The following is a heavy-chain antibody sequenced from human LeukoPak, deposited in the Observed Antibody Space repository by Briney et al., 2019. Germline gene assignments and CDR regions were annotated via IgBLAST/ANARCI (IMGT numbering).Heavy chain of an antibody. CDR3: ARVLYYYDSSGYSPVYYYMDV. V-gene: IGHV1-69*05. Sequence: GSSVKVSCKASGGTFSSYAISWVRQAPGQGLEWMGRIIPIFGTANYAQKFQGRVTITTDESTSTAYMELSSLRSEDTAVYYCARVLYYYDSSGYSPVYYYMDVWGKGTTVTVSS. CDR1: GGTFSSYA. CDR2: IIPIFGTA. J-gene: IGHJ6*03. D-gene: IGHD3-22*01.